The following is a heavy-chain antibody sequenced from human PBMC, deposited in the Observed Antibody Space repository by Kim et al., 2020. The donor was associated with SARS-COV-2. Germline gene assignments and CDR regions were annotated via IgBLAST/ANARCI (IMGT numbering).Heavy chain of an antibody. V-gene: IGHV4-59*01. J-gene: IGHJ3*02. Sequence: SETLSLTCTVSGGSISSYYWSWIRQPPGKGLEWIGYIYYSGSNNYNPSLKSRVTISVDTSKNQFSLKLSSVTAADTAVYYCARVKRVVTAPLDAFDIWGQGTMVTVSS. CDR3: ARVKRVVTAPLDAFDI. CDR1: GGSISSYY. D-gene: IGHD2-21*02. CDR2: IYYSGSN.